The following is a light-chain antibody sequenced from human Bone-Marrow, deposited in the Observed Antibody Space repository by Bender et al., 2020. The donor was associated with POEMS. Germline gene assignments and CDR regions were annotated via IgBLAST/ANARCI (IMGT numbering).Light chain of an antibody. CDR2: GYN. CDR3: QSYDNSLGGWV. Sequence: QSVLTQPPSVSGAPGQRVTISCTGSSSNTGSGYDINWYQHLPGTAPKLLIYGYNNRPSGVPDRFSGSKSGTSASLAITGLQAEGEGEYYCQSYDNSLGGWVFGGGTKLTVL. V-gene: IGLV1-40*01. CDR1: SSNTGSGYD. J-gene: IGLJ3*02.